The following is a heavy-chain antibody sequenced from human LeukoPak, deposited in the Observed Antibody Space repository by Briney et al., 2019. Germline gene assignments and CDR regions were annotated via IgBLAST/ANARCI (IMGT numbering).Heavy chain of an antibody. J-gene: IGHJ5*02. CDR2: INPSGGST. V-gene: IGHV1-46*01. Sequence: ASVKVSCKASGYTFTSYYMHWVRQAPGQGLEWMGIINPSGGSTSYAQKFQGRVTMTRDMSTSTVYMELSSLRSEDTAVYYCARDNADWGSSGYYYSSEQFDPWGQGTLVTVSS. CDR1: GYTFTSYY. CDR3: ARDNADWGSSGYYYSSEQFDP. D-gene: IGHD3-22*01.